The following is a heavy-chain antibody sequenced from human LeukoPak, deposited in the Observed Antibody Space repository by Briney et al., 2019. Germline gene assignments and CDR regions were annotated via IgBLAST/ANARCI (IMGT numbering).Heavy chain of an antibody. J-gene: IGHJ4*02. CDR2: ISFDGDAK. CDR1: GFTISTTA. CDR3: AKDYFDSSGYYSHVGDGVDY. D-gene: IGHD3-22*01. Sequence: GRSLRLSCAASGFTISTTAMHWVRQAPGKGLEWVAVISFDGDAKYYADSVKGRFTISRDISTNTLYLQMNSLRAEDTAVYYCAKDYFDSSGYYSHVGDGVDYWGQGTPVTVSS. V-gene: IGHV3-30*04.